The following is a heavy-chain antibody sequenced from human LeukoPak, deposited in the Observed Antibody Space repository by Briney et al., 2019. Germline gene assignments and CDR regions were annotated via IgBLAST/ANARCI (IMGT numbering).Heavy chain of an antibody. V-gene: IGHV3-53*01. CDR1: GFTVSTNH. J-gene: IGHJ4*02. CDR3: ANKRGTKEVDY. D-gene: IGHD2-8*01. Sequence: SGGSLRLSCAASGFTVSTNHMNWVRQAPGKGLEWVSVIYSGGSTYYADSVKGRFAISRDNSKNTLYLQMNSLRAEDTAVYYCANKRGTKEVDYWGQGTLVTVSS. CDR2: IYSGGST.